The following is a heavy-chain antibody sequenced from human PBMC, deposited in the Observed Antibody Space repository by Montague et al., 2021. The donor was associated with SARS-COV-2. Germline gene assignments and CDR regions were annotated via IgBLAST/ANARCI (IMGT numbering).Heavy chain of an antibody. Sequence: SLRLSCAASGFTSSSFWMHWVRQAPGKGLVWVSRINSDGSSTNYADSVKCRFTISRDNSKNALYLQMNSLRAEDTAVYYCASLTVAVVGGAFDVWGQGTVVTVSS. CDR2: INSDGSST. CDR3: ASLTVAVVGGAFDV. J-gene: IGHJ3*01. V-gene: IGHV3-74*01. CDR1: GFTSSSFW. D-gene: IGHD6-13*01.